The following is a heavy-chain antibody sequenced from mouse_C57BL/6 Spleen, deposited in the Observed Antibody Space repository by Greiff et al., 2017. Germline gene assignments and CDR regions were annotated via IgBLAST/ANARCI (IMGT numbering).Heavy chain of an antibody. J-gene: IGHJ4*01. Sequence: QVQLQQSGAELARPGASVKLSCKASGYTFTSYGISWVKQRTGQGLEWIGEIYPRSGNTYYNEKFKGKATLTADKSSSTAYMELRSLTSEDSAVYFCARWIFITTVVGAIDYWGQGTSVTVSS. CDR3: ARWIFITTVVGAIDY. V-gene: IGHV1-81*01. CDR2: IYPRSGNT. D-gene: IGHD1-1*01. CDR1: GYTFTSYG.